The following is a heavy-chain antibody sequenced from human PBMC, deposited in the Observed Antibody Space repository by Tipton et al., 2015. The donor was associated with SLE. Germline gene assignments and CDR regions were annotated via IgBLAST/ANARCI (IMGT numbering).Heavy chain of an antibody. CDR3: ARTLGAIAHTVYDAFDI. CDR2: IYYTGST. CDR1: GGSISSSSYH. J-gene: IGHJ3*02. Sequence: TLSLTCTVSGGSISSSSYHWGWIRQPPGMGLEWIGTIYYTGSTYYNPSLKSRVTMSVDMSKNQFSLRLTSVTAADTAVYYCARTLGAIAHTVYDAFDIWGQGKMVTVSS. D-gene: IGHD1-26*01. V-gene: IGHV4-39*07.